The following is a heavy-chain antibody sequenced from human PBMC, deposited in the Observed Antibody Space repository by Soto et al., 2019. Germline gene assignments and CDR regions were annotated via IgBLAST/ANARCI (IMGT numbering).Heavy chain of an antibody. D-gene: IGHD3-10*01. Sequence: EVQLVESGGGLVKPGGSLRLSCAASGFTFSSYSMNWVRQAPGKGLEWVSSISSSSSYIYYADSVKGRFTISRDNAKNSLDLQMNSLRAEDTAVYYCARDKGMYYYGSGSYYMGYYYYGMDVWGQGATVTVSS. CDR1: GFTFSSYS. CDR2: ISSSSSYI. V-gene: IGHV3-21*01. J-gene: IGHJ6*02. CDR3: ARDKGMYYYGSGSYYMGYYYYGMDV.